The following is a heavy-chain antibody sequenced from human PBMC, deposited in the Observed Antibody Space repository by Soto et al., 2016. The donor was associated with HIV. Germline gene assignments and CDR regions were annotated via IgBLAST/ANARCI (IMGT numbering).Heavy chain of an antibody. D-gene: IGHD1-26*01. CDR2: ISGSGNYI. CDR1: GFTFSNYG. Sequence: EVQLVESGGGLVKPGGSLRLSCTISGFTFSNYGMNWVRQTPGKGLEWVSSISGSGNYIFYADSLKGRFTISRDNAQNSLYLQMNSLTAEDTAVYYCARDLSRWEPHYYFNFGMDVWGPGTTVTVSS. V-gene: IGHV3-21*01. J-gene: IGHJ6*02. CDR3: ARDLSRWEPHYYFNFGMDV.